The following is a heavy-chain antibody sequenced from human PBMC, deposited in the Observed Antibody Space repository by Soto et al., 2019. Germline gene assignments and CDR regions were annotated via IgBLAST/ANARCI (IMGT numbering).Heavy chain of an antibody. D-gene: IGHD4-17*01. CDR3: ARGYGDYSPFDY. Sequence: GGSLRLSCAASGFTFSSYGMHWVRQAPGKGLEWVAVIWYDGSNKYYADSVKGRFTISRDNSKNTLYLQMNSLRAEDTAVYYCARGYGDYSPFDYWGQGTLVTVSS. CDR2: IWYDGSNK. J-gene: IGHJ4*02. V-gene: IGHV3-33*01. CDR1: GFTFSSYG.